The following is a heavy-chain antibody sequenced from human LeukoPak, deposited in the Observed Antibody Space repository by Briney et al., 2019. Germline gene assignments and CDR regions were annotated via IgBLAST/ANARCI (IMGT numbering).Heavy chain of an antibody. Sequence: ASVKVSCKASGGTFSSYAISWVRQAPGQGLEWMGRIIPIFGTANYAQKFQGRVTITTDESTSTAYMEPSSLGSEDTAVYYCAREQRSGYFLFDPWGQGTLVTVSS. CDR1: GGTFSSYA. V-gene: IGHV1-69*05. CDR3: AREQRSGYFLFDP. J-gene: IGHJ5*02. CDR2: IIPIFGTA. D-gene: IGHD3-3*01.